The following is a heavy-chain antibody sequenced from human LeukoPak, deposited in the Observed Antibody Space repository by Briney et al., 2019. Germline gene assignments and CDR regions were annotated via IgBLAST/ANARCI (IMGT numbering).Heavy chain of an antibody. V-gene: IGHV1-46*01. CDR1: GYTFTNYH. CDR3: ARAYCVGDCTVLHIYFDN. Sequence: ASVKVSCKASGYTFTNYHMHWVRQAPGQGLEWMGIINPSGGSTNYAQKFQGRVTMTRDMSTNTVYMQLSSLRSEDTAVYYCARAYCVGDCTVLHIYFDNWGQGTLVTVSS. CDR2: INPSGGST. J-gene: IGHJ4*02. D-gene: IGHD2-21*02.